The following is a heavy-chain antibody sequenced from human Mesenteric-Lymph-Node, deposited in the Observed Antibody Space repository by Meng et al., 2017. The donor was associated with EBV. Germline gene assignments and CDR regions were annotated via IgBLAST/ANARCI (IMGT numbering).Heavy chain of an antibody. CDR3: AIRIAVNY. D-gene: IGHD6-19*01. J-gene: IGHJ4*02. V-gene: IGHV3-23*04. CDR1: GFTFSNYG. Sequence: VQRVQLGGGLVQPGGSLRLSCAASGFTFSNYGMGWVRQAPGKGLEWVSAVSSSGGTTYYADSVKGRFTISRDNSKNTLYLQMNSLRAEDTAVYYCAIRIAVNYWGQGTLVTVSS. CDR2: VSSSGGTT.